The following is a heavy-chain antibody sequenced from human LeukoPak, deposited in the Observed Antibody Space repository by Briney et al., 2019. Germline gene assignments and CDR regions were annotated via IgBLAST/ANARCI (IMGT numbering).Heavy chain of an antibody. CDR1: GYTFTSYD. CDR2: MNPNSGNT. Sequence: ASVKVSCKASGYTFTSYDINWVRQATGQGLEWMGWMNPNSGNTGYAQKFQGRVTMTRNTSMSTAYMELSSLRSEDTAVYYCARPQAPYYYYYYYMDVWGKGTTVTVSS. CDR3: ARPQAPYYYYYYYMDV. V-gene: IGHV1-8*01. J-gene: IGHJ6*03.